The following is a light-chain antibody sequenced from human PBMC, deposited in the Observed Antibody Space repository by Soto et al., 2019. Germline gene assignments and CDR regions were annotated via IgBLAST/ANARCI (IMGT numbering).Light chain of an antibody. CDR3: QQDNNCPRS. CDR1: QRFXNN. J-gene: IGKJ1*01. CDR2: TAS. Sequence: MSQSPAPVSVATWERSTLHCRASQRFXNNFAWDQRKPGQAPRILTYTASTRASGIPARFSGSGSGTEFTFTISSLQPEDSAAYFCQQDNNCPRSFGQGTKVDIK. V-gene: IGKV3-15*01.